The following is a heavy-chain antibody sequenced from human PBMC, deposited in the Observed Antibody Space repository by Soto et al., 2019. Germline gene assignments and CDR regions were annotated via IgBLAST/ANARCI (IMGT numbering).Heavy chain of an antibody. CDR2: ISASSSST. V-gene: IGHV3-23*01. CDR3: AKPGYAGSYGDSRGRDKYYIDY. J-gene: IGHJ4*02. CDR1: GFTFSTYA. Sequence: EVQLLESGGGLVQPGGSLRLSCATSGFTFSTYAMSWVRQAPGKGLEWVSAISASSSSTNYADSVKGRFTISSDNSKKTLHLQMDSLRADDTAVYYCAKPGYAGSYGDSRGRDKYYIDYWGQGTLVTVSS. D-gene: IGHD4-17*01.